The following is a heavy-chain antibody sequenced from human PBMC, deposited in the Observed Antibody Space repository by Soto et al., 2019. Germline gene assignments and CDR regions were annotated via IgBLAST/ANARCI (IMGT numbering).Heavy chain of an antibody. CDR2: ISSSGRTI. Sequence: EVQLKESGGGLVQPGGSLRLSCAASGFTFSRYSMNWVRQAPGKGLEWVSFISSSGRTIYYAASVKGRFTISRDNAPHSLNLQMTNLRHEDTAVYYCASARDYGANTPDFESWGPGTLVTVST. CDR3: ASARDYGANTPDFES. CDR1: GFTFSRYS. V-gene: IGHV3-48*02. D-gene: IGHD4-17*01. J-gene: IGHJ5*01.